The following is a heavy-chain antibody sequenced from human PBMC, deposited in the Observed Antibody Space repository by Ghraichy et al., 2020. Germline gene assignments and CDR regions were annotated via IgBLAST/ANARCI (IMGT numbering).Heavy chain of an antibody. J-gene: IGHJ4*02. Sequence: SVKVSCKASGGTFSSYAISWVRQAPGQGLEWMGGIIPIFGTANYAQKFQGRVTITADESTSTAYMELSSLRSEDTAVYYCARAGVPEEGYDFWSGYYTDFDYWGQGTLVTVSS. CDR3: ARAGVPEEGYDFWSGYYTDFDY. CDR2: IIPIFGTA. D-gene: IGHD3-3*01. CDR1: GGTFSSYA. V-gene: IGHV1-69*13.